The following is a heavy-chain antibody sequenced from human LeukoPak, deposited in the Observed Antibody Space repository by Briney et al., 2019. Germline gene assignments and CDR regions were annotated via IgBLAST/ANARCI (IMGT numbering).Heavy chain of an antibody. Sequence: GGSLRLSSAASGFTFSSYEMNWVRQAPGKGLEWVSYISSSGSTIYYADSVKGRFTVSRDNSKNTLSVQMNSLRTEDTALYYCARDWAGTDGIDIWGQGTLVTVSS. J-gene: IGHJ3*02. CDR1: GFTFSSYE. CDR2: ISSSGSTI. V-gene: IGHV3-48*03. D-gene: IGHD3-10*01. CDR3: ARDWAGTDGIDI.